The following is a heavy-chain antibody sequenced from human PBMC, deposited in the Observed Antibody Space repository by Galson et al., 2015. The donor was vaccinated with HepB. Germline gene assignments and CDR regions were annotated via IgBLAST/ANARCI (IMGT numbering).Heavy chain of an antibody. D-gene: IGHD6-19*01. V-gene: IGHV3-30*18. CDR2: ISYDGSNN. CDR3: AKDPYLYSALAGTMAGFDY. Sequence: SLRLSCAASGFTFTFAWMTWVRQAPGKGLEWVAVISYDGSNNYYADSVKGRFTISRDNSKNTRYLQMNSLRAEDTALYYCAKDPYLYSALAGTMAGFDYWGQGTLVTVSS. J-gene: IGHJ4*02. CDR1: GFTFTFAW.